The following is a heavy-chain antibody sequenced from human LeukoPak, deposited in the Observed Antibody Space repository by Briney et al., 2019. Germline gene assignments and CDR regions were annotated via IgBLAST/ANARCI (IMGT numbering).Heavy chain of an antibody. CDR2: INTNTGNP. CDR1: GYTFTSYG. D-gene: IGHD6-13*01. CDR3: ARGGVEADSSSWYNYYYGMDV. V-gene: IGHV7-4-1*02. Sequence: ASVKVSCKASGYTFTSYGISWVRQAPGQGLEWMGWINTNTGNPTYAQGFTGRFVFSLDTSVSTAYLQISSLKAEDTAVYYCARGGVEADSSSWYNYYYGMDVWGQGTTVTVSS. J-gene: IGHJ6*02.